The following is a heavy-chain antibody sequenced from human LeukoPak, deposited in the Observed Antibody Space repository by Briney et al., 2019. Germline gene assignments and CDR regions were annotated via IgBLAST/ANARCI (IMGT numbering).Heavy chain of an antibody. V-gene: IGHV3-21*01. CDR2: ISSSSSYI. Sequence: GGSLRLSCAASGFTFSSYSMNWVRQAPGKGLEWVSSISSSSSYIYYADSVKGRFTISRDNAKNSLYLQMNSLRAEDTAVYYCASFNAYGDRRFDPWGQGTLVTVSS. J-gene: IGHJ5*02. D-gene: IGHD4-17*01. CDR1: GFTFSSYS. CDR3: ASFNAYGDRRFDP.